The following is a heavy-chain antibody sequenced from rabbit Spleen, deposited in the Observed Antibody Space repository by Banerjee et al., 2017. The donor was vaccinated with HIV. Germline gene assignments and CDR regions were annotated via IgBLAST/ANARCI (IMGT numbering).Heavy chain of an antibody. J-gene: IGHJ6*01. CDR1: GFSFSNKAV. Sequence: QEQLVESGGGLVQPEGSLTLTCTASGFSFSNKAVMCWVRQAPGKGLEWIACIRTDGSGTTYYASWAKGRFTSSKTSSTTVTLQMTSLTAADTATYFCARDTSSSFSSYGMDLWGPGTLVTVS. V-gene: IGHV1S45*01. D-gene: IGHD1-1*01. CDR2: IRTDGSGTT. CDR3: ARDTSSSFSSYGMDL.